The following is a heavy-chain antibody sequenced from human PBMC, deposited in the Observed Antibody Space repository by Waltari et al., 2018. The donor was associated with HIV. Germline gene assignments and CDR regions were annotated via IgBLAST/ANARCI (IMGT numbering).Heavy chain of an antibody. CDR3: ATTHGSGDFDNDFDY. CDR1: GFTFSFYW. V-gene: IGHV3-7*01. CDR2: INHAGTER. J-gene: IGHJ4*02. D-gene: IGHD3-10*01. Sequence: EVRLVESGGGWVQPGGSLTLTCETSGFTFSFYWLSWVRQAPGKGLEGVANINHAGTERHYVDSVRGRFTSSRDNGKRSSFLQMNSLSVEDTAVYYCATTHGSGDFDNDFDYWGQGTLV.